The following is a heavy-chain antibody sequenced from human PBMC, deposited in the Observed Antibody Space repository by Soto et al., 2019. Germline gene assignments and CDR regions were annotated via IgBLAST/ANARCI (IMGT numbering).Heavy chain of an antibody. V-gene: IGHV5-51*01. Sequence: GESLKISCKASGYSFTSYWIGWVRQMPGKGLEWIGIIYPGDSDTRYSPSFQGQVTISADKSISTAYLQWSSLKASDTAMYYCARHPDYSNYQVAGYYYGMDVCGQVTTVTVSS. CDR1: GYSFTSYW. J-gene: IGHJ6*02. CDR2: IYPGDSDT. D-gene: IGHD4-4*01. CDR3: ARHPDYSNYQVAGYYYGMDV.